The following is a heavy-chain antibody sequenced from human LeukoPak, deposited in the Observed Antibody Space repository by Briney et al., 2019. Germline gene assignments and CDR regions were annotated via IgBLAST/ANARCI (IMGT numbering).Heavy chain of an antibody. V-gene: IGHV4-61*08. J-gene: IGHJ5*02. Sequence: PSETLSLTCTVSGGSISSGDYYWSWIRQPPGKGLEWIGYIYYSGSTNYNPSLKSRVTISVDTSKNQFSLKLSSVTAADTAVYYCARQRASIAAAGTWFDPWGQGTLVTVSS. CDR2: IYYSGST. D-gene: IGHD6-13*01. CDR3: ARQRASIAAAGTWFDP. CDR1: GGSISSGDYY.